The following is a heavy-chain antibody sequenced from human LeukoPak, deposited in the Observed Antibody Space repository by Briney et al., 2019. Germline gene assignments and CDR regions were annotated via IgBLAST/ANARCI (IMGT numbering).Heavy chain of an antibody. V-gene: IGHV3-21*01. D-gene: IGHD3-22*01. J-gene: IGHJ4*02. CDR3: AKDLAYYYDSSGIGPFDY. Sequence: GGSLRLSCAASGFTFSSYSMNWVRQAPGKGLEWVSSISSSSYIYYADSVKGRFTISRDNAKNSLYLQMNSLRAEDTAVYYCAKDLAYYYDSSGIGPFDYWGQGTLVTVSS. CDR2: ISSSSYI. CDR1: GFTFSSYS.